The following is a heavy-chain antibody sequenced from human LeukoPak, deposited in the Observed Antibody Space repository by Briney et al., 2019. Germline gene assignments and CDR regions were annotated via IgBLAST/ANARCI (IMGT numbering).Heavy chain of an antibody. Sequence: SVKVSCKASGGTFSSYAVSWVRQAPGQGLEWMGGIIPIFGTANYAQKFQGRVTITADESTSTAYMELSSLRSEDTAVYYCASPYYGSGITAPDVWGQGTTVTVSS. CDR1: GGTFSSYA. V-gene: IGHV1-69*13. CDR3: ASPYYGSGITAPDV. CDR2: IIPIFGTA. J-gene: IGHJ6*02. D-gene: IGHD3-10*01.